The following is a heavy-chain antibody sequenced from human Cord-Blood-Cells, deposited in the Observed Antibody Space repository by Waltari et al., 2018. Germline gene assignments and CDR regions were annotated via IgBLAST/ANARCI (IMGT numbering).Heavy chain of an antibody. CDR1: GGSFSGYY. CDR2: INHSGST. V-gene: IGHV4-34*01. CDR3: ARGIAAAGADAFDI. D-gene: IGHD6-13*01. J-gene: IGHJ3*02. Sequence: ETLSLTCAVYGGSFSGYYWSWIRQPPGKGLEWIGEINHSGSTNYNPSLKSRVTISVDTSKNQFSLKLSSVTAADTAVYYCARGIAAAGADAFDIWGQGTMVTVSS.